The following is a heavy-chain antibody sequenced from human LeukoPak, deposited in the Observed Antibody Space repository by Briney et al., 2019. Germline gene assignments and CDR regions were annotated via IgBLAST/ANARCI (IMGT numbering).Heavy chain of an antibody. D-gene: IGHD6-13*01. J-gene: IGHJ4*02. V-gene: IGHV3-23*01. CDR1: GFTLSSYA. CDR2: ISGSGGST. Sequence: GGSLRLSCAASGFTLSSYAMSWVRQAPGKGLEWVSAISGSGGSTYYADSVKGRFTISRDNSKNTLYLQMNSLRAEDTAVYYCAKDWYSSSWYEFLDCWGQGTLVTVSS. CDR3: AKDWYSSSWYEFLDC.